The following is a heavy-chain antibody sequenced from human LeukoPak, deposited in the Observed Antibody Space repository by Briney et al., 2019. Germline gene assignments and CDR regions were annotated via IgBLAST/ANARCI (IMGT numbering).Heavy chain of an antibody. CDR2: INAGNGNT. CDR3: ARGPGMAYYYYGMDV. D-gene: IGHD1-14*01. J-gene: IGHJ6*02. Sequence: ASVKVSCTASGYTFTSYAMHWVRQAPGQRLEWMGWINAGNGNTKYSQKFQGRVTITRDTSASTAYMELSSLRSEDTAVYYCARGPGMAYYYYGMDVWGQGTTVTVSS. CDR1: GYTFTSYA. V-gene: IGHV1-3*01.